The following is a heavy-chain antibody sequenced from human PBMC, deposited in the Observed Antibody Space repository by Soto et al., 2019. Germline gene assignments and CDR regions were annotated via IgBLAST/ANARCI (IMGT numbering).Heavy chain of an antibody. CDR1: GGSISSSSYK. Sequence: PSETLSLTCTVSGGSISSSSYKWGWIRQPPGKSLEWIGNIFYSGSTYYNPSLKSRVTLSVDTSKNQFSLTLSSVTAADTAVYYCATSSQHLGHLEYWGQGALVTVSS. J-gene: IGHJ4*02. CDR3: ATSSQHLGHLEY. CDR2: IFYSGST. D-gene: IGHD6-13*01. V-gene: IGHV4-39*01.